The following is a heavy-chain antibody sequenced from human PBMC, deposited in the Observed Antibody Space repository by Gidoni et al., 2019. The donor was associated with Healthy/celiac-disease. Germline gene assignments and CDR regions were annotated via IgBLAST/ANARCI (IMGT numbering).Heavy chain of an antibody. V-gene: IGHV1-8*01. Sequence: QVQLVQSGAEVKKPGASVKLSCKASGDTFTSYDINWVRQATGQGLEWMGWMNPNSCNTGYAQKFQGRVTMTRNTSISTAYMELSSLRSEDTAVYYCARAAYGDYKRNYYYYGMDVWGQGTTVTVSS. J-gene: IGHJ6*02. CDR2: MNPNSCNT. D-gene: IGHD4-17*01. CDR3: ARAAYGDYKRNYYYYGMDV. CDR1: GDTFTSYD.